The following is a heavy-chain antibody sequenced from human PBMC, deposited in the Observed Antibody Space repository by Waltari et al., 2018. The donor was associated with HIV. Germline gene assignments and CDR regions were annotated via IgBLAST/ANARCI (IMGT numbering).Heavy chain of an antibody. CDR3: ARRQQLTD. D-gene: IGHD6-13*01. J-gene: IGHJ4*02. Sequence: EVRLVESGGGLVQPGGSLRLFCAASGFTFSSSWMTWVRQAPGKGLEWVANIKEDGIEIHYGDSVKGRFTISRDNAKNSLYLQMNSLRAEDTAVYYCARRQQLTDWGQGTLVTVSS. CDR1: GFTFSSSW. V-gene: IGHV3-7*01. CDR2: IKEDGIEI.